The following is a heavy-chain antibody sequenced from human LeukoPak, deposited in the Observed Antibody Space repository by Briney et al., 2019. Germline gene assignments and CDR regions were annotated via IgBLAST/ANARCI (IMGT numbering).Heavy chain of an antibody. CDR3: AKDLLKEGSYGSGIDWFDP. J-gene: IGHJ5*02. CDR2: IRYDGSHK. CDR1: GFIFSNYG. D-gene: IGHD3-10*01. Sequence: GGSLRLSCAASGFIFSNYGMHWVRQAPGKGLEWVLFIRYDGSHKHYADSVKGRFTISRENSKKTLYLQMNSLRPEDTAMYYCAKDLLKEGSYGSGIDWFDPWGQGAQVTVSS. V-gene: IGHV3-30*02.